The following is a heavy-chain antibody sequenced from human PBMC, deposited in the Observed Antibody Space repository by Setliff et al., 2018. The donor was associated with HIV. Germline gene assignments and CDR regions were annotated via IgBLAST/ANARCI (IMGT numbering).Heavy chain of an antibody. D-gene: IGHD1-26*01. V-gene: IGHV1-46*01. Sequence: ASVKVSCKPSGYSFTNHYMHWVRQAPGQGLEWMGVINPTGGSTRNTQKFQGRVAMTRDTSTSTVYMELRSLRSDDTAVYYCARVRVGATPLDYWGQGTLVTVSS. CDR1: GYSFTNHY. J-gene: IGHJ4*02. CDR3: ARVRVGATPLDY. CDR2: INPTGGST.